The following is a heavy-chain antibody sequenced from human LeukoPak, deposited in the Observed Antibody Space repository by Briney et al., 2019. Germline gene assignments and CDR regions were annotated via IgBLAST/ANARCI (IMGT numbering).Heavy chain of an antibody. Sequence: PGGSLRLSCAASGFTFSSYSMNWARQAPGKGLEWVSYISSSGSTKYYADFVKGRFTISRDNAKNSLYLQMNTLRAEDTAVYYCARKIRGGAFDIWGQGTMVTVSS. CDR2: ISSSGSTK. J-gene: IGHJ3*02. D-gene: IGHD3-10*01. CDR1: GFTFSSYS. CDR3: ARKIRGGAFDI. V-gene: IGHV3-48*04.